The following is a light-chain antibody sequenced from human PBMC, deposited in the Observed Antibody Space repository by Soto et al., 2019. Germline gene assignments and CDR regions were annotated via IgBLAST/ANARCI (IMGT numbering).Light chain of an antibody. V-gene: IGKV3-15*01. Sequence: EIVMTQSPATLSVPPGERATLSCRASQSVSSNLAWYQQKPGQAPRLLIYGASTRATGIPARFSGSGSGTEFTLTISSLQSEDFAVYYCQQYNNWPRETFGGGTKV. CDR2: GAS. CDR1: QSVSSN. J-gene: IGKJ4*01. CDR3: QQYNNWPRET.